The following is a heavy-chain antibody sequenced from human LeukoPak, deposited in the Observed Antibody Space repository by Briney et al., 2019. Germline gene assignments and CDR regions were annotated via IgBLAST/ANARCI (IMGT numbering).Heavy chain of an antibody. CDR1: GFTVSTNC. J-gene: IGHJ4*02. CDR2: IYGGVTT. CDR3: ARVDTVMAYYFDL. V-gene: IGHV3-53*04. D-gene: IGHD5-18*01. Sequence: VGSLRLSCAASGFTVSTNCMTWGRQAPGKGLEWGSTIYGGVTTYYADSVIGRFTISRHNPSNTLYLQMNSLRAEDTAVYYCARVDTVMAYYFDLWGQGTLVTVSS.